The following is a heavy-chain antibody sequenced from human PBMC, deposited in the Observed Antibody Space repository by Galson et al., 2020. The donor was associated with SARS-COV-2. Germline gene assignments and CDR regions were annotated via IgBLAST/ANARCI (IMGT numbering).Heavy chain of an antibody. D-gene: IGHD5-18*01. CDR2: IGTAGAT. V-gene: IGHV3-13*01. CDR3: ARGSTAMRYPCYYYYMDV. Sequence: GESLRPSCPASGFTFSSYDTHWVRQATGKGLEWVSAIGTAGATYNPGSVKARFTISRENAKNSLYLQMNSLRAGDTAVYYCARGSTAMRYPCYYYYMDVWGKGTTVTVSS. CDR1: GFTFSSYD. J-gene: IGHJ6*03.